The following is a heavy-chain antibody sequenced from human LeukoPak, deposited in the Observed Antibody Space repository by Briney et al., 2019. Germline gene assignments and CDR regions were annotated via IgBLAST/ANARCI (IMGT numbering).Heavy chain of an antibody. D-gene: IGHD5-24*01. Sequence: PGGSLRLSCAASGFTISSYWMSWVRQAPGKGLEWVANIRQDGGQTYYVDSVKGRFTISRANAKNSLYLQVNSLRAEDTAVYYCARDKHNPGSAFDIWGQGTMLTVSS. CDR1: GFTISSYW. J-gene: IGHJ3*02. V-gene: IGHV3-7*01. CDR2: IRQDGGQT. CDR3: ARDKHNPGSAFDI.